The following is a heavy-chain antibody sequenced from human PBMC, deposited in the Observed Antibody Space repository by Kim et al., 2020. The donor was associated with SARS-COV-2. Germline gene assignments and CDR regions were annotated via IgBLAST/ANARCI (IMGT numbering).Heavy chain of an antibody. CDR3: ARDGKGYCSGGSCYSADY. J-gene: IGHJ4*02. Sequence: GGSLRLSCAASGFTFSSYEMNWVRQAPGKGLEWVSYISSSGSTIYYADSVKGRFTISRDNAKNSLYLQMNSLRAEDTAVYYCARDGKGYCSGGSCYSADYWGQGTLVTVSS. CDR2: ISSSGSTI. V-gene: IGHV3-48*03. CDR1: GFTFSSYE. D-gene: IGHD2-15*01.